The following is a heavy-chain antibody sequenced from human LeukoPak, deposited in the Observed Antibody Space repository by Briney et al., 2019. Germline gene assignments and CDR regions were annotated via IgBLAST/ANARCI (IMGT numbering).Heavy chain of an antibody. D-gene: IGHD6-19*01. Sequence: ASVKVSCKASGYTFTSYDINWLRQAPGQGLEWMGWMNPNSGNTGYAQKFQGRVTMTRNTSISTAYMELSSLRSEDTAVYYCARRSQAGGTGIGYWGQGTLVTVSS. V-gene: IGHV1-8*01. CDR1: GYTFTSYD. CDR2: MNPNSGNT. CDR3: ARRSQAGGTGIGY. J-gene: IGHJ4*02.